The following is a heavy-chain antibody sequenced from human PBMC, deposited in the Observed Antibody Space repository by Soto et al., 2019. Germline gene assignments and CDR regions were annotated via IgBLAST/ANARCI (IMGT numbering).Heavy chain of an antibody. CDR2: IWYDGSNK. D-gene: IGHD3-3*01. V-gene: IGHV3-33*01. CDR3: ARDPYYDFWSGSNRLHASGYDSGYGMDV. J-gene: IGHJ6*02. CDR1: GFTFSSYG. Sequence: PGGSLRLSCAASGFTFSSYGMHWVRQAPGKGLEWVAVIWYDGSNKYYADSVKGRFTISRDNSKNTLYLQMNSLRAEDTAVYYCARDPYYDFWSGSNRLHASGYDSGYGMDVWGQGTTVTVS.